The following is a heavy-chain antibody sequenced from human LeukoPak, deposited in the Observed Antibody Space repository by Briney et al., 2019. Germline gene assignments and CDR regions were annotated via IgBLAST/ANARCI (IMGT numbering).Heavy chain of an antibody. J-gene: IGHJ4*02. CDR3: AREGWGGYFDY. D-gene: IGHD3-16*01. Sequence: PGRSLRLSCAASGFTFDDYAMHWVRQAPGKGLEWVANIKQDGSEKYYVDSVKGRFTISRDNAKNSLYLQMNSLRAEDTAVYYCAREGWGGYFDYWGQGTLVTVSS. CDR1: GFTFDDYA. CDR2: IKQDGSEK. V-gene: IGHV3-7*01.